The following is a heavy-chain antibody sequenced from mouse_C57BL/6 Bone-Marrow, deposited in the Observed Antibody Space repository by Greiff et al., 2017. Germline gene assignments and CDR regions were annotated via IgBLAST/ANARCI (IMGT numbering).Heavy chain of an antibody. J-gene: IGHJ3*01. CDR3: ARDYYGSSYAY. CDR1: GYTFTSYW. V-gene: IGHV1-69*01. D-gene: IGHD1-1*01. Sequence: QVQLQQPGAELVMPGASVKLSCKASGYTFTSYWMHWVKQRPGQGLEWIGEIDPSDSHTHYNQKFTGKTTLTVDKSSSTAYMQLSSLTSEDTAVYYCARDYYGSSYAYWGQETLVTVSA. CDR2: IDPSDSHT.